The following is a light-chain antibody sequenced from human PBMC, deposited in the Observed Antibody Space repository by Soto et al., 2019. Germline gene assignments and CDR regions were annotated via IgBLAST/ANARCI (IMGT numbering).Light chain of an antibody. Sequence: DIQMTQSPSSLSASVGDRVTITCRASQTISDYLNWYQQKPGKAPKLLIYSASSLQSGVRSRFSGSGSETAFTLTITSLQPEDFATYYWQQSYSAPSTFGGGTKVAIK. J-gene: IGKJ4*01. CDR2: SAS. V-gene: IGKV1-39*01. CDR1: QTISDY. CDR3: QQSYSAPST.